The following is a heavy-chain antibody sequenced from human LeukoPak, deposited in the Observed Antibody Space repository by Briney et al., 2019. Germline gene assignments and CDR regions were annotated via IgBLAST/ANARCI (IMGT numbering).Heavy chain of an antibody. Sequence: GGSLRLSCAASGFTFSDHFLDWVRQAPGKGLEWVGRTRNKANSYITEYAASVKGRFTISRDDAKNSLYLQMSSLKTDDTAMYYCASIRGTFGYWGQGTLVTVSS. J-gene: IGHJ4*02. D-gene: IGHD1-26*01. V-gene: IGHV3-72*01. CDR3: ASIRGTFGY. CDR1: GFTFSDHF. CDR2: TRNKANSYIT.